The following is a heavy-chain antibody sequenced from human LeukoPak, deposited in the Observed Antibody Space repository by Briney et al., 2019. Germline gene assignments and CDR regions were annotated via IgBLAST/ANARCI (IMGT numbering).Heavy chain of an antibody. D-gene: IGHD6-13*01. Sequence: GGSLRLSCAASGFTVSSNYMSWVRQAPGKGLEWVSVIYSGGSTYYADSVKGRFTISRDNSKNTLYLQMNSLRAEDTAVYYCARVGGYSSSWSRYFDYWGQGTLVTVSS. V-gene: IGHV3-53*01. J-gene: IGHJ4*02. CDR3: ARVGGYSSSWSRYFDY. CDR2: IYSGGST. CDR1: GFTVSSNY.